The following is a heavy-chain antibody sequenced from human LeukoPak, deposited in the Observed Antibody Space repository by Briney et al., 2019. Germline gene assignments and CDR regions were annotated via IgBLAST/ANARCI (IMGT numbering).Heavy chain of an antibody. CDR1: GYTFTSYG. Sequence: ASVKVSCKASGYTFTSYGITWVRQAPGQGPEWMGWISAYNGNTNYAQKLQGRVTMTTDIATSTAYMELRSLTSDDTAVYYCARAYDLFPIGCWGQGSLVTVSS. J-gene: IGHJ4*02. V-gene: IGHV1-18*01. CDR2: ISAYNGNT. CDR3: ARAYDLFPIGC. D-gene: IGHD3-3*01.